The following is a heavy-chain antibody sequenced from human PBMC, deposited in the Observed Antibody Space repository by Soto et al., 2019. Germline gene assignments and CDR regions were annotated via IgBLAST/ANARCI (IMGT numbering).Heavy chain of an antibody. J-gene: IGHJ4*02. CDR2: IVVGSGNT. CDR3: AAYEDSSRQRTDY. V-gene: IGHV1-58*01. Sequence: SVKVSCKASGFTFTSSAVQWVRQARGQRLEWIGWIVVGSGNTNYAQKFQERVTITRDMSTSTAYMELSSLRSEDTAVYYCAAYEDSSRQRTDYWGQGTLVTVSS. CDR1: GFTFTSSA. D-gene: IGHD6-13*01.